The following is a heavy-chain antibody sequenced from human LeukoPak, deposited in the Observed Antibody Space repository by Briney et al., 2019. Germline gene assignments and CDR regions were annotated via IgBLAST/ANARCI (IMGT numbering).Heavy chain of an antibody. Sequence: PGGSLRLSCAASGFTFSSYGMHWVRQAPGKGLEWVAFIRYDGSNKYYADSVKGRFTISRDNSKNTLYLQMNSLRAEDTAVYYCAKEGLFWGYGSGSYYYYYMDVWGKGTTVTISS. D-gene: IGHD3-10*01. CDR1: GFTFSSYG. J-gene: IGHJ6*03. CDR3: AKEGLFWGYGSGSYYYYYMDV. CDR2: IRYDGSNK. V-gene: IGHV3-30*02.